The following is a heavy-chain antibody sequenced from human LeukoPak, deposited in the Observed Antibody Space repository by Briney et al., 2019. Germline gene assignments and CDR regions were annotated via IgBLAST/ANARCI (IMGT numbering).Heavy chain of an antibody. CDR3: TRMTTGHDY. D-gene: IGHD4-17*01. CDR1: GGSISSSSYY. V-gene: IGHV4-39*01. CDR2: IYYSGTT. J-gene: IGHJ4*02. Sequence: PSETLPLTCTVSGGSISSSSYYWGWIRQPPGKGLEWIGSIYYSGTTYYNPSLKSRLTISVDTSKNQFSLSLTSVTAADTAVYYCTRMTTGHDYWGQGTLVTVSS.